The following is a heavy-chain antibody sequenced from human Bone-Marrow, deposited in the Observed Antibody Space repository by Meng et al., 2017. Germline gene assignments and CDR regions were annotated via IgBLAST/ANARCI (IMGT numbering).Heavy chain of an antibody. V-gene: IGHV4-34*01. CDR2: INHSGST. CDR1: GGSICDYY. D-gene: IGHD4-11*01. J-gene: IGHJ4*02. CDR3: ARGPTTMAHDFDY. Sequence: QVQLQQGGGGLLKPSEPLSLTCVVPGGSICDYYCSWIRQPPGKGLEWIGEINHSGSTNYNPSLESRATISVDTSQNNLSLQLSSVTAADSAVYYCARGPTTMAHDFDYWGQGTLVTVSS.